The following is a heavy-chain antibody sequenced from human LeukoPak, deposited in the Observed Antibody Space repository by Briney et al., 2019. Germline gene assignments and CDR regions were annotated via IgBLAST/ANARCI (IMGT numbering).Heavy chain of an antibody. CDR2: ISSSSSTI. Sequence: PGGSLRLSCAASGFTFSGYSMNWVRQAPGKGLEWVSYISSSSSTIYYADSVKGRFAISRDNAKNSLYLQMNSLRAEDTAVYYCARESSPRGFDPWGQGTLVTVSS. V-gene: IGHV3-48*01. CDR1: GFTFSGYS. J-gene: IGHJ5*02. D-gene: IGHD3-10*01. CDR3: ARESSPRGFDP.